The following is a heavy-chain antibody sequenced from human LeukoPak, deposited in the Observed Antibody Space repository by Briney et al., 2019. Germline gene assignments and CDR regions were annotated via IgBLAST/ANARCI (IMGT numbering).Heavy chain of an antibody. J-gene: IGHJ5*02. CDR2: ISSSSSYI. V-gene: IGHV3-21*01. D-gene: IGHD4-17*01. CDR3: ARDQMTTVTYNWFDP. Sequence: PGGSLRLSCAASGFTFSSYSMNWVRQAPGKGLEWVSSISSSSSYIYYADSVKGRFTISRDNAKNSLYLQMNSLRAEDTAVYYCARDQMTTVTYNWFDPWGQGTLVTVSS. CDR1: GFTFSSYS.